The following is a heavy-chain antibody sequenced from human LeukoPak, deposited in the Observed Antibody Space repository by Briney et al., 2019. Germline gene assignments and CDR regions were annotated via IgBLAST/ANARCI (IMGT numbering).Heavy chain of an antibody. D-gene: IGHD1-26*01. CDR3: ARVGGWEPKLHGVTFDY. Sequence: GSLRLSCAASGFTVNSNYMSWVRQPPGKGLEWIGYIYYTGSTNYNPSLKSRVTMSADTSKNQFSLKLSSVTAADTAVYFCARVGGWEPKLHGVTFDYLGQGTLVTVSS. CDR2: IYYTGST. CDR1: GFTVNSNY. V-gene: IGHV4-59*02. J-gene: IGHJ4*02.